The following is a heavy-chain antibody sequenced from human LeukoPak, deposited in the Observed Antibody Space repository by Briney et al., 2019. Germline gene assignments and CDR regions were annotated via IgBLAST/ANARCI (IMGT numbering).Heavy chain of an antibody. CDR2: ISSSSSTI. J-gene: IGHJ4*02. CDR3: ARDGDKYSSSWYASDYFDY. V-gene: IGHV3-11*04. CDR1: GGSFSAYY. Sequence: LSLTCAVFGGSFSAYYWSWIRQPPGKGLEWVSYISSSSSTIYYADSVKGRFTISRDNAKNSLYLQMNSLRAEDTAVYYCARDGDKYSSSWYASDYFDYWGQGTLVTVSS. D-gene: IGHD6-13*01.